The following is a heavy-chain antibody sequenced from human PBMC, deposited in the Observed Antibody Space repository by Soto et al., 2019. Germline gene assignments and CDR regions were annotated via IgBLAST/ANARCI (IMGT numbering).Heavy chain of an antibody. CDR1: GGTFSSYT. D-gene: IGHD6-6*01. CDR3: AREPAPSIAALTDAFDI. J-gene: IGHJ3*02. CDR2: IIPILGIA. Sequence: QVQLVQSGAEVEKPGSSVKVSCKASGGTFSSYTISWVRQAPGQGLEWMGRIIPILGIANYAQKFQGRVTITAAKSTSTAYMELSSLRSEDTAVYYCAREPAPSIAALTDAFDIWGQGTMVTVSS. V-gene: IGHV1-69*08.